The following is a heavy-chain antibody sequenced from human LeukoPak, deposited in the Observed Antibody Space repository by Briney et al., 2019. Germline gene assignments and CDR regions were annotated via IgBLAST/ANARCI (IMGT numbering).Heavy chain of an antibody. CDR1: GFTFSTYS. CDR2: ISSSTI. CDR3: ARDRIEQQRTLGRSTSYYNYYYMDV. Sequence: GGSLRFSCTASGFTFSTYSMNWVRQAPGKGLEWVSSISSSTIYYADSVKGRFTISRDNAKNSLYLQMNSLRAEDTAVYYCARDRIEQQRTLGRSTSYYNYYYMDVWGKGTTVTVSS. V-gene: IGHV3-48*01. D-gene: IGHD6-13*01. J-gene: IGHJ6*03.